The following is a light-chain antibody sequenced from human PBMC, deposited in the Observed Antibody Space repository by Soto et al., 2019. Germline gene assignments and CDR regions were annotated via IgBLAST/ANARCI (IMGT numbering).Light chain of an antibody. J-gene: IGLJ2*01. CDR2: GVS. CDR3: SSYAGSNNVV. Sequence: QSALTQPPSASGSPGQSVTIFCTGAISDVSGYNYVSWYQQHPGKAPKLMIYGVSQRPSGVPDRFSGSQSGNTASLTVSGLQAEDEADYYCSSYAGSNNVVFGGGTKLTVL. V-gene: IGLV2-8*01. CDR1: ISDVSGYNY.